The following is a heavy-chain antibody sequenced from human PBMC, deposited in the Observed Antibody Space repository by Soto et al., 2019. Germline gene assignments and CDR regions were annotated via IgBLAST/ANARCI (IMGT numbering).Heavy chain of an antibody. CDR1: GGSLSNTA. CDR2: IIPMYRVA. D-gene: IGHD1-1*01. V-gene: IGHV1-69*01. Sequence: QVQLVQSGPEVKTPGSSVKVSCTTSGGSLSNTAFNWVRQAPGQRLEWVGGIIPMYRVANHAQKFQGRLSITADDSTNTVYMELSRLTSDDTAVYFCAKDRDCYNNWYFDVWGRGTLIAVSS. CDR3: AKDRDCYNNWYFDV. J-gene: IGHJ2*01.